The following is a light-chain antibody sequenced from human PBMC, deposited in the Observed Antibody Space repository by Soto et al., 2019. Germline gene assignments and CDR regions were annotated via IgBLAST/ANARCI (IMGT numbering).Light chain of an antibody. J-gene: IGLJ3*02. V-gene: IGLV2-23*02. Sequence: QSVLTQPASVYGSPGQSITFSCTGSSDDIGNFNLVSWYQQYPGKAPKLILYEVNKRPLGVSDRFSGSKSGNTASLTISGLQAEDEADYHCCSYAGSRWVFGGGTKGTVL. CDR2: EVN. CDR1: SDDIGNFNL. CDR3: CSYAGSRWV.